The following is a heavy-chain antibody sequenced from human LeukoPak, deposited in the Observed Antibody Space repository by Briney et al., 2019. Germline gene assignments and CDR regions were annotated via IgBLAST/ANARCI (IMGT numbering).Heavy chain of an antibody. CDR2: IYSGGST. D-gene: IGHD3-10*01. J-gene: IGHJ4*02. CDR3: ARGANTYYYGSGSYSTPSPFDY. Sequence: GSLRLSCAASGFTVSSNYMSWVRQAPGKGLGWVSVIYSGGSTYYADAVKGRFTISRDNSKNTLYLQMNSLRAEDTAVYYCARGANTYYYGSGSYSTPSPFDYWGQGTLVTVSS. V-gene: IGHV3-53*01. CDR1: GFTVSSNY.